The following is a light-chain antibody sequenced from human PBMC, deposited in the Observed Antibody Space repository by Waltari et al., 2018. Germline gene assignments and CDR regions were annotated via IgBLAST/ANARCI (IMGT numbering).Light chain of an antibody. CDR1: SRDVGGYNY. J-gene: IGLJ1*01. Sequence: QSALTQPASVSGSPGQSITISCTGTSRDVGGYNYVSWYLQHQGKAPKLMIYAVSNRPSGVSIRFSGSYSGNTASLTISGLQAEDESDYYCSSYTNNNTLVFGTGTKVTVL. CDR3: SSYTNNNTLV. CDR2: AVS. V-gene: IGLV2-14*03.